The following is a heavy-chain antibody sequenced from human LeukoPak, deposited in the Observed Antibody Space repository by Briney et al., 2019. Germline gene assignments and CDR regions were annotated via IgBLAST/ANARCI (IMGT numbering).Heavy chain of an antibody. CDR2: IWYDGSIK. D-gene: IGHD1-26*01. CDR3: AKGGPPTGASPRPWDFNH. CDR1: GFSFSSYG. V-gene: IGHV3-33*06. J-gene: IGHJ4*02. Sequence: PGGSLRLSCAASGFSFSSYGMHWVRQAPGKGPEWVAVIWYDGSIKYYGDSVKGRFTISRDNSKNTLYLQMNSLSAEDTAVYYCAKGGPPTGASPRPWDFNHWGQGALVTVSS.